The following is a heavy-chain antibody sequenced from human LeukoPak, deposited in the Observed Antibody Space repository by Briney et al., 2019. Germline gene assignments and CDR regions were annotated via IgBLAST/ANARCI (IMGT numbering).Heavy chain of an antibody. CDR2: ISGSGGST. V-gene: IGHV3-23*01. J-gene: IGHJ3*02. D-gene: IGHD2-2*02. Sequence: GGSLRLSCAASGFTFSSYAMSWVRQAPGKGLEWVSAISGSGGSTYYADSVKGRFTISRDNSKNTLYLQMNSLRAEDTAVYYCAKKDCSSTSCYIWAPTSAFDIWGQGTMVTVSS. CDR3: AKKDCSSTSCYIWAPTSAFDI. CDR1: GFTFSSYA.